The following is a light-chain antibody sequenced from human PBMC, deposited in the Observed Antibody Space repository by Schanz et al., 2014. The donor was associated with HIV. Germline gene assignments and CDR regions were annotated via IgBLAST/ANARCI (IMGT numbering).Light chain of an antibody. CDR2: GNN. V-gene: IGLV1-40*01. CDR3: SSYTSSSTCV. Sequence: QSVLTQPPSASGTPGQRVTISCSGSSSNIGAGYDVHWYQQLPGTAPKLLIYGNNNRPSGVSNRFSGSKSGNTASLTISGLQAEDEADYYCSSYTSSSTCVFGTGTKLTVL. J-gene: IGLJ1*01. CDR1: SSNIGAGYD.